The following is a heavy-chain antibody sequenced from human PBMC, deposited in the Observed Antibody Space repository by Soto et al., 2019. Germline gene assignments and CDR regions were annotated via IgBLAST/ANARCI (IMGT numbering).Heavy chain of an antibody. CDR3: ARVQGIELEPHYYGMDA. J-gene: IGHJ6*02. V-gene: IGHV1-18*01. Sequence: GASVKDSCKASGDTFASFGISWVRQAPGQGLEWMGWISAYNGNTNYAQKLQGRVTMTTDTSTSTAYMELRSLRSDDTAVYYCARVQGIELEPHYYGMDAWGQGTTVTVSS. CDR1: GDTFASFG. CDR2: ISAYNGNT. D-gene: IGHD1-1*01.